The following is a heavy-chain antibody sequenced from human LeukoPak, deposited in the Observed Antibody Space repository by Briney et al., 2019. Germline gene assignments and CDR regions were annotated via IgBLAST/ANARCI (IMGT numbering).Heavy chain of an antibody. Sequence: SQTLSLTCTASGGSISSGNYYWTWIRQPAGKGLEWIGYIYYSGSTNYNPSLKSRVTISVDTSKNQFSLKLSSVTAADTAVYYWARHTPPQYSSGWYNHFDYWGQGTLVTGS. D-gene: IGHD6-19*01. CDR3: ARHTPPQYSSGWYNHFDY. V-gene: IGHV4-61*09. J-gene: IGHJ4*02. CDR1: GGSISSGNYY. CDR2: IYYSGST.